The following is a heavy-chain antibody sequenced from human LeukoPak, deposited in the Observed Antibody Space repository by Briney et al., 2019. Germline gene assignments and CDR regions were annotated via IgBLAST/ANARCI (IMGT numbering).Heavy chain of an antibody. CDR2: IKSKTDGGTT. J-gene: IGHJ4*02. Sequence: GGSLRLSCAASGFTFGNAWMSWVRQAPGKGLEWVGRIKSKTDGGTTDYAAPVKGRFTISRDDSKNTLYLQMNGLKTEDTAVYYCTTGYYDILTGSQDYFDYWGQGTLVTVSS. CDR1: GFTFGNAW. D-gene: IGHD3-9*01. V-gene: IGHV3-15*01. CDR3: TTGYYDILTGSQDYFDY.